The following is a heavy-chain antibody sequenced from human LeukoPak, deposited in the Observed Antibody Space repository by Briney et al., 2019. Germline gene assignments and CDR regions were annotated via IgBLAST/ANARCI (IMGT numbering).Heavy chain of an antibody. CDR1: GYTFTGYY. CDR2: INPNSGGT. Sequence: ASVKVSCKASGYTFTGYYMHWVRQAPRQGLEWMGWINPNSGGTNYAQKFQGRVTMTRDTSISTAYMELSRLRSDDTAVYYCARTLVPNILLYFDYSGQGTLVTVSS. J-gene: IGHJ4*02. CDR3: ARTLVPNILLYFDY. D-gene: IGHD2/OR15-2a*01. V-gene: IGHV1-2*02.